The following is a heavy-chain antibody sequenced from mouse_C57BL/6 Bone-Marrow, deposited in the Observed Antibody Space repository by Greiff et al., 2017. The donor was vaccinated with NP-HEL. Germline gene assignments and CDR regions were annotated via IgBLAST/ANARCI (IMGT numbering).Heavy chain of an antibody. CDR1: GYTFTDYN. Sequence: EVKLMESGPELVKPGASVKIPCKASGYTFTDYNMDWVKQSHGKSLEWIGDINPNNGGTIYNQKFKGKATLTVDKSSSTAYMELRSLTSEDTAVYYCARDDYDGFDYWGQGTTLTVSS. J-gene: IGHJ2*01. D-gene: IGHD2-4*01. CDR2: INPNNGGT. V-gene: IGHV1-18*01. CDR3: ARDDYDGFDY.